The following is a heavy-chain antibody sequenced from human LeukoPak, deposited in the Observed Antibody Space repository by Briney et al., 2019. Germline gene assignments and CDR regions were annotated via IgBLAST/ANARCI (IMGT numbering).Heavy chain of an antibody. Sequence: ASVKVSCKASGYTFTSYGISWVRQAPGQGLEWMGWISAYNGNTNYAQKLQGRVTMTTDTSTSTAYMELRSLRSDDTAVYYCARDTTWIIVAPPPDYYYYMDVWGKGTTVTVSS. CDR3: ARDTTWIIVAPPPDYYYYMDV. CDR1: GYTFTSYG. J-gene: IGHJ6*03. V-gene: IGHV1-18*01. D-gene: IGHD5-12*01. CDR2: ISAYNGNT.